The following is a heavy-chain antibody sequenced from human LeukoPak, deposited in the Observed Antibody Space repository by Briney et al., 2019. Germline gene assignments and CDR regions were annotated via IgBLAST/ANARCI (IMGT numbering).Heavy chain of an antibody. CDR3: ARQHDSGWAGFGY. CDR2: IYYSGNT. CDR1: GGSISSYY. J-gene: IGHJ4*02. V-gene: IGHV4-59*08. D-gene: IGHD6-19*01. Sequence: SETLSLTCTVSGGSISSYYWSWIRQPPGKGLEWIGYIYYSGNTNYNPSLKSRVTISVDTSKNQFSLKLSSVTAADTAIYYCARQHDSGWAGFGYWGLGTLVTVSS.